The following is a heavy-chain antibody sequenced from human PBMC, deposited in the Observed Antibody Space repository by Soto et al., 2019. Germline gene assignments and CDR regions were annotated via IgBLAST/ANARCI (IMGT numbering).Heavy chain of an antibody. Sequence: PSETLSLTCAVSSGSISSSNWWSWVRQPPGKGLEWIGEIYHSGSTNYNPSLKSRVTISVDKSKNQFSLKLSSVTAADTAVYYCARCGYDFNYFDYWGQGTLVTVSS. J-gene: IGHJ4*02. V-gene: IGHV4-4*02. CDR2: IYHSGST. CDR1: SGSISSSNW. D-gene: IGHD5-12*01. CDR3: ARCGYDFNYFDY.